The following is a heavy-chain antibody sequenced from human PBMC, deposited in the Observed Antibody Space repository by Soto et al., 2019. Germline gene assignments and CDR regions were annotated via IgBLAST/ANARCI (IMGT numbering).Heavy chain of an antibody. CDR1: GGTFSSYA. D-gene: IGHD5-12*01. V-gene: IGHV1-69*12. J-gene: IGHJ6*02. CDR3: AREVDRYGMDV. Sequence: QVQLVQSGAEVKKPGSSVKVSCTASGGTFSSYAISWVRQAPGPGLEWMGGIIPIFDTANYAKKLQGRVTITADEPTSTAYMELSSLRSEDTAVYYCAREVDRYGMDVYGQGTTVTVSS. CDR2: IIPIFDTA.